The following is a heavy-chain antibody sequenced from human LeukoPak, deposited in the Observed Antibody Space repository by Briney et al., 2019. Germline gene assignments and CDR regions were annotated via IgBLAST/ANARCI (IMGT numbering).Heavy chain of an antibody. D-gene: IGHD2-2*01. CDR1: GGSISSGSYY. V-gene: IGHV4-61*02. Sequence: KSSETLSLTCTVSGGSISSGSYYWSWIRQPAGKGLEWIGRIYTSGSTNYNPSLKSRVTISVDTSKNQFSLKLSSVTAADTAVYYCARSRVTRYCSSTSCAEGFDYWGQGTLVTVSS. CDR2: IYTSGST. CDR3: ARSRVTRYCSSTSCAEGFDY. J-gene: IGHJ4*02.